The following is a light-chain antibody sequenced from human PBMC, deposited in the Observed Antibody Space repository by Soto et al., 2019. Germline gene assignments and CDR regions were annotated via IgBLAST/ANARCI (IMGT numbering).Light chain of an antibody. CDR1: QSISSW. V-gene: IGKV1-5*01. J-gene: IGKJ1*01. CDR3: QQYNTYVT. Sequence: DIQMTQSPSTLSASVGDRVTITCRASQSISSWLAWYQQKPGKAPKLLIYDASNLESGVPSRFSGSGSGTEFTVTISSLQPDDFATYYCQQYNTYVTFGHGTKVEI. CDR2: DAS.